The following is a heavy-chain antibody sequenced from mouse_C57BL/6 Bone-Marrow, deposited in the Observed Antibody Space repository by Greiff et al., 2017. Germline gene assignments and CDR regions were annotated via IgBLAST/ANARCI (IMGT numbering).Heavy chain of an antibody. CDR2: INPSNGGT. CDR1: GYTFTSYW. J-gene: IGHJ1*03. D-gene: IGHD2-2*01. Sequence: QVQLQQPGTELVKPGASVKLSCKASGYTFTSYWMHWVKQRPGQGLEWIGNINPSNGGTNYNEKFKSKATLTVDKSYSTAYMQLSSLTSEDSAVDFCARESVWLRLDFDVWGTGTTVTVSS. V-gene: IGHV1-53*01. CDR3: ARESVWLRLDFDV.